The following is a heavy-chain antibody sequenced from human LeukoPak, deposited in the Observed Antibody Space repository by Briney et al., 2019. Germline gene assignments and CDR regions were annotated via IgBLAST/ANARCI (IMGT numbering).Heavy chain of an antibody. CDR3: ARGPARRWFGP. V-gene: IGHV4-34*01. CDR1: GGSFSGYY. J-gene: IGHJ5*02. CDR2: INHSGST. D-gene: IGHD6-6*01. Sequence: SETLSLTCAVYGGSFSGYYWSWIRQPPGKGLEWIGEINHSGSTNYNPSLKSRVTISVDTSKNQFSLKLSSVTAADTAVYYCARGPARRWFGPWGQGTLVTVS.